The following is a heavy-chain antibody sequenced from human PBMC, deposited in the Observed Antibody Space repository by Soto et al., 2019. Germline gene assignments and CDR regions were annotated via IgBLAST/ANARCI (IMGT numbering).Heavy chain of an antibody. V-gene: IGHV3-30-3*01. D-gene: IGHD2-2*02. Sequence: QVQLVESGGGVVQPGRSLRLSCAASGFTFSSYAMHWVRQAPGKGLEWVAVISYDGSNKYYADSVKGRFTISRDNSKNTLYLQMNSLRAEDTAVYYCARSPRQIKGYCSSTSCYTAGGYFDYWGQGTLVTVSS. CDR3: ARSPRQIKGYCSSTSCYTAGGYFDY. CDR1: GFTFSSYA. CDR2: ISYDGSNK. J-gene: IGHJ4*02.